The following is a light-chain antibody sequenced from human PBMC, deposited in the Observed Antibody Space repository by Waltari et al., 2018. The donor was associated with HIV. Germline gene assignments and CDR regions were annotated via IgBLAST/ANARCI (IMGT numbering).Light chain of an antibody. Sequence: EIVMTQSPATLSVSPGERATLSCRASQRVSSNLAWYQQKPGQAPRLLIYGASTRATGIPARFSGSGSGTEFSLTISRLQSEDFAVYYCQQYNTWPPWTFGQGTKVEIK. CDR1: QRVSSN. V-gene: IGKV3-15*01. CDR3: QQYNTWPPWT. CDR2: GAS. J-gene: IGKJ1*01.